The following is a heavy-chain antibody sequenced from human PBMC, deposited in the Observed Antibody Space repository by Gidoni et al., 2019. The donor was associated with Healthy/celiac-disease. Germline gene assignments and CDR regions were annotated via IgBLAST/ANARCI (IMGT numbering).Heavy chain of an antibody. CDR1: GGSFSGYY. CDR3: ARVGGWGRNWFDP. D-gene: IGHD6-19*01. V-gene: IGHV4-34*01. Sequence: QVPLQQCGAGLLKPSETLSLTCAVYGGSFSGYYWSWIRQPPGKGLEWIGEINHSGSTNYNPSLKSRVTISVDTSKNQFSLKLSSVTAADTAVYYCARVGGWGRNWFDPWGQGTLVTVSS. CDR2: INHSGST. J-gene: IGHJ5*02.